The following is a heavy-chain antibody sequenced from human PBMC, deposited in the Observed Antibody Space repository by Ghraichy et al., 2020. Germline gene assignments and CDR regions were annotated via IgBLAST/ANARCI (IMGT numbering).Heavy chain of an antibody. CDR2: IYSSGST. CDR3: ARGVGAYFDY. J-gene: IGHJ4*02. V-gene: IGHV3-53*01. Sequence: GGSLRLSCAASGFTVSSKYMNWVRQAPGKGLEWVSVIYSSGSTYYAESVKGRFTISRDNSKNTLYLQMSSLRAEDTAVYYCARGVGAYFDYWGQGTLVTVSS. CDR1: GFTVSSKY. D-gene: IGHD1-26*01.